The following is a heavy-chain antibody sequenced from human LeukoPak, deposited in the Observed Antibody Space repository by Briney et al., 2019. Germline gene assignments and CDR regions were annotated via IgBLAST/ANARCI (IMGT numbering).Heavy chain of an antibody. D-gene: IGHD1-7*01. V-gene: IGHV1-2*02. CDR1: AYTFTDYY. Sequence: ASVKVSFKASAYTFTDYYMHWVRQAPAQGLEWMGWINPNGGGTYYAQKFQDRVTMTRDTSINTAYMELSRLRSDDTAMYYCAREGAPRITGTTNPFDPWGQGTLVTVSS. J-gene: IGHJ5*02. CDR3: AREGAPRITGTTNPFDP. CDR2: INPNGGGT.